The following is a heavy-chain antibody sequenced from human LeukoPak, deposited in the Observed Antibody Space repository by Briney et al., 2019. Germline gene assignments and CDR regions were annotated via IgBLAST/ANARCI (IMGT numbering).Heavy chain of an antibody. D-gene: IGHD6-19*01. CDR1: GGSISSSSYY. V-gene: IGHV4-39*01. Sequence: SETLSLTCTVSGGSISSSSYYWDWIRQPPGKGLEWIGTIYYSGTTYYNPSLKSRVTISVDTSRSQFSLKLSSVTATDTAVYYCARGINGAKWLVPYYFDYWGHGTLVTVSS. CDR3: ARGINGAKWLVPYYFDY. J-gene: IGHJ4*01. CDR2: IYYSGTT.